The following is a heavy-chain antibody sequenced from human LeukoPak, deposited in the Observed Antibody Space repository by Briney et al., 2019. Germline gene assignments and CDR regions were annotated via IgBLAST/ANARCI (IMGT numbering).Heavy chain of an antibody. V-gene: IGHV3-64*01. J-gene: IGHJ4*02. D-gene: IGHD1-26*01. Sequence: PGGSLRLSCAASGFTFSSYAMHWVRQAPGKGLEYVSGISSNGGSTYSANSVKGRFPITRDNSKKTLYLQMGSLRPEDSAVYYCARVVGATYFDYWGQGTLVTVSS. CDR3: ARVVGATYFDY. CDR1: GFTFSSYA. CDR2: ISSNGGST.